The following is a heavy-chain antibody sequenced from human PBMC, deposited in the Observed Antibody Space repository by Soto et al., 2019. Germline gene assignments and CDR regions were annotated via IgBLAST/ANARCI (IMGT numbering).Heavy chain of an antibody. D-gene: IGHD4-17*01. Sequence: ASVKVSCKASGYTFTSYSMHWVRQAPGQRLEWMGWINAGNGNTKYSQKFQGRVTITRDTSASTAYMELSSLRPEDTAVYYCAADVGGYIYGLARNWGPGTLVTVSS. CDR2: INAGNGNT. CDR3: AADVGGYIYGLARN. CDR1: GYTFTSYS. J-gene: IGHJ1*01. V-gene: IGHV1-3*01.